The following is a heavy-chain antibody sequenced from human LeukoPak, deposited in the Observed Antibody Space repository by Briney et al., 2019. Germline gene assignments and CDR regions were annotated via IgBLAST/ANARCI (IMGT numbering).Heavy chain of an antibody. CDR1: GGSIIGYY. D-gene: IGHD4/OR15-4a*01. Sequence: PSETLSLTCTVSGGSIIGYYLSWIRQPPGKGLEWIGSIYYSGSTNYNPSLKSRVTISVETSKSQFSLKLSSVTAADTAVYYCARYANSPYYYYAMDVWGQGTTVTVSS. CDR3: ARYANSPYYYYAMDV. CDR2: IYYSGST. J-gene: IGHJ6*02. V-gene: IGHV4-59*12.